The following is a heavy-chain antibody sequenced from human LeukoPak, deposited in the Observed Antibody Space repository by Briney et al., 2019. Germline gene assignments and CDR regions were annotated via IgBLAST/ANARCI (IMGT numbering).Heavy chain of an antibody. D-gene: IGHD3-22*01. Sequence: KHGESLKISCKASGYSFISYWIGWVRQMPGKGLEWMGIIYPGDSDTRYSPSFQGQVSISADKSINTAYLQWSSLKASDTAIYFCARHTTTYSYDRAAYLGNWFDPWGQGTLVTVSS. CDR1: GYSFISYW. J-gene: IGHJ5*02. CDR2: IYPGDSDT. V-gene: IGHV5-51*01. CDR3: ARHTTTYSYDRAAYLGNWFDP.